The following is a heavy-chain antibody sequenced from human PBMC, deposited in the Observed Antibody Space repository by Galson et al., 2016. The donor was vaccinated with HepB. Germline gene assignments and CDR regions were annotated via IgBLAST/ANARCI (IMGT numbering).Heavy chain of an antibody. D-gene: IGHD1-1*01. J-gene: IGHJ4*02. V-gene: IGHV5-51*01. CDR3: ARTTVTWVAPHYPDD. CDR1: GYSFTNYW. Sequence: QSGAEVKEPGESLKISCEGSGYSFTNYWIAWVRQTPEKGLEWMGVIYPETGDSRYSPSFQGQVVISADKSTRSVSVQWRSLKASDSAIYFCARTTVTWVAPHYPDDWGQGTLLPVAP. CDR2: IYPETGDS.